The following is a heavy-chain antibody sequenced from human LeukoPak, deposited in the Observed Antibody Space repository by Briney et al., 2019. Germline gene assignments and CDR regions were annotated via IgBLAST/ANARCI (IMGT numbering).Heavy chain of an antibody. Sequence: SETLSLTCTVSGGSISSYYWSWIRQPRGKGLEWFGYIYYCGSTSYNPSLESRVTISVDTSKNQFSLKLSSVTAADTAVYYCARGKYQLLRDYYFDYWGQGTLVTVSS. CDR2: IYYCGST. J-gene: IGHJ4*02. CDR3: ARGKYQLLRDYYFDY. CDR1: GGSISSYY. V-gene: IGHV4-59*13. D-gene: IGHD2-2*01.